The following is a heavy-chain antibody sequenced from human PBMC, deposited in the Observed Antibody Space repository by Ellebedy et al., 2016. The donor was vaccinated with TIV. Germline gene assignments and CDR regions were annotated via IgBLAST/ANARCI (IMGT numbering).Heavy chain of an antibody. CDR3: VRFPRGAPFVDYLYYMDV. D-gene: IGHD2-21*01. J-gene: IGHJ6*03. V-gene: IGHV3-11*06. Sequence: GESLKISCAASGFTFSDYYMSWIRQAPGTGLEWVSYISTSSTNTNYADFVKGRFTISRDNARNSLYLQMNSLRVEDTAVYYCVRFPRGAPFVDYLYYMDVWGKGTTVIASS. CDR2: ISTSSTNT. CDR1: GFTFSDYY.